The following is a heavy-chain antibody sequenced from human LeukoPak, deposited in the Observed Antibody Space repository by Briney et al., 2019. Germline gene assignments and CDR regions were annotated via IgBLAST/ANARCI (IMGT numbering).Heavy chain of an antibody. D-gene: IGHD3-10*01. CDR2: ISGSGGST. CDR3: ARGDYYGSGSYFSPLGY. CDR1: GFTFSTYA. J-gene: IGHJ4*02. Sequence: GGSLRLSCAASGFTFSTYAMSRVRQAPGKGLEWVSAISGSGGSTYYADSVKGRFTISRGNSKNTLYLQMNSLRAEDTALYYCARGDYYGSGSYFSPLGYWGQGTLVTVSS. V-gene: IGHV3-23*01.